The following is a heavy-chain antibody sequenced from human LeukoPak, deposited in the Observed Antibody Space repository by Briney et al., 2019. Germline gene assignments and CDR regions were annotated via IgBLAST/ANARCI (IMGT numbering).Heavy chain of an antibody. Sequence: SETLSLTCAVYGGSFSGYYWSWIRQPPGKGLEWIGEINHSGSTNYNPSLKNRVTISVDTSKNQFSLKLSSVTAADTAVYYCARQPSSWFTSFDSWGQGTLVTVSS. D-gene: IGHD6-13*01. CDR1: GGSFSGYY. CDR3: ARQPSSWFTSFDS. V-gene: IGHV4-34*01. J-gene: IGHJ4*02. CDR2: INHSGST.